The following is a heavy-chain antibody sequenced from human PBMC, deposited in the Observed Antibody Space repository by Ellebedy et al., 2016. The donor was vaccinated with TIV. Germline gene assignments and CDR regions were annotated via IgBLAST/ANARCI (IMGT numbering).Heavy chain of an antibody. Sequence: GESLKISCAASGFTFGRHGMNWVRQAPGEGLEWVSIIYSGGSTYYADSVKGRFTISRDNSKNTVYLQMDSLRAEDTAVYYCARATVTDTPIEYFQHWGQGTLVTVSS. J-gene: IGHJ1*01. D-gene: IGHD4-11*01. CDR1: GFTFGRHG. V-gene: IGHV3-66*01. CDR2: IYSGGST. CDR3: ARATVTDTPIEYFQH.